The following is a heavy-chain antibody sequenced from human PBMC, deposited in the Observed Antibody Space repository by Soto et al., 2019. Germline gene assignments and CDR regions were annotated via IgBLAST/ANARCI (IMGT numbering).Heavy chain of an antibody. CDR2: ISWNSGSI. CDR1: GFTFDDYA. CDR3: AKDIAGVWLVIAN. D-gene: IGHD6-19*01. J-gene: IGHJ4*02. V-gene: IGHV3-9*01. Sequence: GGSLRLSCAASGFTFDDYAMHWVRQAPGKGLEWVSGISWNSGSIGYADSVKGRFTISRDNAKNSLYLQMNSLRAEDTALYYCAKDIAGVWLVIANWGQGTLVTVSS.